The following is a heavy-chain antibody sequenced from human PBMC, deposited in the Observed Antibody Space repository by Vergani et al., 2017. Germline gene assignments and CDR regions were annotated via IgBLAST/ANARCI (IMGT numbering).Heavy chain of an antibody. Sequence: QVQLVQSGAEVKKPGASVKVSCKASGYTFTGYYMHWVRQAPGQGLEWMGWINPNSGGTNYAQKFQGRVTMTRDTSISTAYMELSSLRSEDTAVYYCALDIAMGEYYYYYYMDVWGKGTTVTVSS. J-gene: IGHJ6*03. D-gene: IGHD5-18*01. CDR3: ALDIAMGEYYYYYYMDV. CDR2: INPNSGGT. V-gene: IGHV1-2*02. CDR1: GYTFTGYY.